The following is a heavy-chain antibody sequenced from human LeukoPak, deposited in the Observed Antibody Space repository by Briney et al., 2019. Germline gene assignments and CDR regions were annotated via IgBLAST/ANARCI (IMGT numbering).Heavy chain of an antibody. CDR1: AFTFDDYA. J-gene: IGHJ4*02. CDR3: VKDMGGNNYGLFDY. D-gene: IGHD5-18*01. V-gene: IGHV3-9*01. Sequence: GGSLRLSCAASAFTFDDYAMHWVRQAPGRGLEWVSGISWNSGSIAYADSVKGRFTISRDNAKNSLFLQMNSLRAEDTALYYCVKDMGGNNYGLFDYWGQGTRVTVSS. CDR2: ISWNSGSI.